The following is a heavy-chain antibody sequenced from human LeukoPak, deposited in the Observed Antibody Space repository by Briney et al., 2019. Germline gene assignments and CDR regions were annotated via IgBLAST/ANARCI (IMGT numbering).Heavy chain of an antibody. J-gene: IGHJ6*02. D-gene: IGHD4-17*01. CDR2: IYYSGST. CDR3: ARHFDDYGDYQTAYYYYGMDV. CDR1: GGSISSSSYY. V-gene: IGHV4-39*01. Sequence: SETLSLTCTVSGGSISSSSYYWGWIRQPPGKGLEWIGSIYYSGSTYYNPSLKSRVTISVDTSKNQFSLKLSSVTAADTAVYYCARHFDDYGDYQTAYYYYGMDVWAQGPTVTVYS.